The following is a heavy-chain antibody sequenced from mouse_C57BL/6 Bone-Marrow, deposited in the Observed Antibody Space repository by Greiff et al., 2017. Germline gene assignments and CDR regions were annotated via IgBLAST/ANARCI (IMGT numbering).Heavy chain of an antibody. D-gene: IGHD2-4*01. Sequence: VQLKESGPELVKPGASVKISCKASGYSFTDYNMNWVKQSNGKRLEWIGEINPNYGPTSYNQKFKGKATLTVDQSSSTAYMQLNSLTSEDSAVYYCARGYDYDYAMDYWDRGTSVTVSS. V-gene: IGHV1-39*01. J-gene: IGHJ4*01. CDR3: ARGYDYDYAMDY. CDR2: INPNYGPT. CDR1: GYSFTDYN.